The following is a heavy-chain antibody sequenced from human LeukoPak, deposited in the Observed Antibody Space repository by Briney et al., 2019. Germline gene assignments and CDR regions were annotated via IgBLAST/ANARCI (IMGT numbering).Heavy chain of an antibody. CDR2: TYYRSKWYN. D-gene: IGHD3-22*01. J-gene: IGHJ4*02. CDR3: ARVTYHYDSSGLFDY. Sequence: SQTLSLTCAISGDSFSSNSAAWNWVRQSPSRGPEWMGRTYYRSKWYNDYAGSVKSRITINPDTSKNQFSLQLNSVTPEETAVYYCARVTYHYDSSGLFDYWGQGTLVTVSS. CDR1: GDSFSSNSAA. V-gene: IGHV6-1*01.